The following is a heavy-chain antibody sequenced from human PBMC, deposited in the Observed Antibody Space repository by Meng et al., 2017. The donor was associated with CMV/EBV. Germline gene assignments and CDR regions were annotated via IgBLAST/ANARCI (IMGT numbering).Heavy chain of an antibody. Sequence: GGSLRLSCAASGSTFSSYAMSWVRQAPGKGLEWVSAISGSGGSTYYADSVKGRFTISRDNSKNTLYLQMNSLRAEDTAVYYCAKDSIVVVPAAIGLYNWFDPWGQGTLVTVSS. CDR1: GSTFSSYA. CDR3: AKDSIVVVPAAIGLYNWFDP. J-gene: IGHJ5*02. V-gene: IGHV3-23*01. D-gene: IGHD2-2*02. CDR2: ISGSGGST.